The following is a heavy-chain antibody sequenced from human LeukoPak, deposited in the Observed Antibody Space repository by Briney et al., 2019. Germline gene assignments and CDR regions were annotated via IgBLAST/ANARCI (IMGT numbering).Heavy chain of an antibody. J-gene: IGHJ3*02. D-gene: IGHD3/OR15-3a*01. CDR3: QGLGTDYHFGPFDI. CDR2: ISGSGGST. CDR1: GFTFSSYG. Sequence: GGSLRLSCAASGFTFSSYGMSWVRQAPGKGLEWVSAISGSGGSTYYADSVKGRFTISRDNSKNTLYLQMNSLRAEDTAIYYCQGLGTDYHFGPFDIWGQGTVVTVSS. V-gene: IGHV3-23*01.